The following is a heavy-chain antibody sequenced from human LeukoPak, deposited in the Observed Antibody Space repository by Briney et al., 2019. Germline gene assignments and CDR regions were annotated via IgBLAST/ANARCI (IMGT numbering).Heavy chain of an antibody. V-gene: IGHV3-48*03. Sequence: PGGPLRLSCAASGFTFSSYEMNWVRQAPGKGLEWVSYISSSGSTIYYADSVKGRFTISRDNAKNSLYLQMNSLRAEDTAVYYCARRGYSSSWYADAFDIWGQGTMVTVSS. D-gene: IGHD6-13*01. CDR1: GFTFSSYE. CDR3: ARRGYSSSWYADAFDI. CDR2: ISSSGSTI. J-gene: IGHJ3*02.